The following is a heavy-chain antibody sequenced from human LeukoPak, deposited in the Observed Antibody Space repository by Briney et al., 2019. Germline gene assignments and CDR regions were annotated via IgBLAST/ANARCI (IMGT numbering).Heavy chain of an antibody. J-gene: IGHJ4*02. CDR2: IYHSGST. Sequence: PSETLSLTCTVSGGSISSGGYYWSWIRQPPGKGLEWIGYIYHSGSTYYNPSLKSRVTISVDRSKNQFSLKLSSVTAADTAVYYCARFTGGSPNDYWGQGTLVTVSS. V-gene: IGHV4-30-2*01. D-gene: IGHD1-26*01. CDR1: GGSISSGGYY. CDR3: ARFTGGSPNDY.